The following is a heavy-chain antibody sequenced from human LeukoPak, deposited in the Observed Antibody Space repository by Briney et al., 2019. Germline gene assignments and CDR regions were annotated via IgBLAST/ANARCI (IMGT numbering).Heavy chain of an antibody. CDR1: GYTLTELS. Sequence: GATVKVSCKVSGYTLTELSMHWVRQAPGKGLEWMGGFDPEDGETIYAQKFQGRVTMTEDTSTDTAYMELSSRRSEDTAVYYCATDSNTAMVNFDYWGQGTLVTVSS. CDR3: ATDSNTAMVNFDY. J-gene: IGHJ4*02. D-gene: IGHD5-18*01. CDR2: FDPEDGET. V-gene: IGHV1-24*01.